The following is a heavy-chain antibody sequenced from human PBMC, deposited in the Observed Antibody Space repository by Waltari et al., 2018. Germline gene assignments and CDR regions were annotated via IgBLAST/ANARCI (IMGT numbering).Heavy chain of an antibody. D-gene: IGHD7-27*01. Sequence: EVQLVESGGGLVKPGGSLKLSGAASGFTLSSYSMTWVRQAPGKGLEWVSSISSSSSYIYYADSVKGRFTISRDNAKNSLYLQMNSLRAEDTAVYYCASGEGPRAFDIWGQGTMVTVSS. J-gene: IGHJ3*02. CDR3: ASGEGPRAFDI. CDR1: GFTLSSYS. V-gene: IGHV3-21*01. CDR2: ISSSSSYI.